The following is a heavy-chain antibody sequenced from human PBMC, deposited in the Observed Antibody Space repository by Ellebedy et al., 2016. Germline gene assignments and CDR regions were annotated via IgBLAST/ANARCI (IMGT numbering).Heavy chain of an antibody. Sequence: SVKVSCXASGYTFTSYGISWVRQAPGQGLEWMGGIIPIFGTANYAQKFQGRVTITADESTSTAYMELSSLRSEDTAVYYCASQARSGYYYYYYMDVWGKGTTVTVSS. V-gene: IGHV1-69*13. D-gene: IGHD3-3*01. CDR2: IIPIFGTA. CDR3: ASQARSGYYYYYYMDV. CDR1: GYTFTSYG. J-gene: IGHJ6*03.